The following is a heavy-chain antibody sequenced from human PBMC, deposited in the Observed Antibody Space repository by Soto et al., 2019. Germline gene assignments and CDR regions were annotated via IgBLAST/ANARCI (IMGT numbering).Heavy chain of an antibody. Sequence: QLQLQQSGAGLLKPSETLSLTCDVSGGSFTGYYWSWIRQPPGKGLEWIGEINHSGFTNYNPSLTGRVPISIDTSKSQFSLKLKSLTAADTAFYFCARGHGRFAHWGQGTLVTVSS. V-gene: IGHV4-34*01. CDR1: GGSFTGYY. CDR2: INHSGFT. J-gene: IGHJ4*02. CDR3: ARGHGRFAH.